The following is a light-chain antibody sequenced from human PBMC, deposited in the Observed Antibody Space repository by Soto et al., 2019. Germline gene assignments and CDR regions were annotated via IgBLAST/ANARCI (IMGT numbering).Light chain of an antibody. CDR3: QQYNNWYT. CDR2: GAS. Sequence: EIVMTQSPATLSVSPGERATLSCRASQSVSSKLAWYQQKPGQGPRLLIYGASTRATGIPARFSGSGSGTELTLTISSLQSEDFAVYYCQQYNNWYTFGQGTKLEIK. CDR1: QSVSSK. J-gene: IGKJ2*01. V-gene: IGKV3-15*01.